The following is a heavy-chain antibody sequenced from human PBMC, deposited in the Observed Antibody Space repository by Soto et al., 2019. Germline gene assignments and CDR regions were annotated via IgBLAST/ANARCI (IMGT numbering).Heavy chain of an antibody. CDR3: AGSGYYGPFDY. V-gene: IGHV4-39*01. J-gene: IGHJ4*02. D-gene: IGHD1-26*01. CDR1: GGSISSSSYY. CDR2: IYYSGST. Sequence: SETLSLTCTVSGGSISSSSYYWGWIRQPPGKGLEWIGSIYYSGSTYYNPSLKSRVTISVDTSKNQFSLKLSSVTAADTAVYYCAGSGYYGPFDYWGQGTLVTVSS.